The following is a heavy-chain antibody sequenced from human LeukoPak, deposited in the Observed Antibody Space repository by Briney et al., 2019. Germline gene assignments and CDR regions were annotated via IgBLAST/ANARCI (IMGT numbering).Heavy chain of an antibody. CDR2: ISYAGSA. CDR1: GGSIDSPY. D-gene: IGHD4-17*01. V-gene: IGHV4-59*11. CDR3: ARAHYCDYALYYLDY. J-gene: IGHJ4*02. Sequence: SETLSLTCSVSGGSIDSPYWSWIRQLPGKGLEWIGYISYAGSAKYNPSLKSRVTISLDTSKTRFSLTVTSVTAADTAIYFCARAHYCDYALYYLDYWGQGILVTVSS.